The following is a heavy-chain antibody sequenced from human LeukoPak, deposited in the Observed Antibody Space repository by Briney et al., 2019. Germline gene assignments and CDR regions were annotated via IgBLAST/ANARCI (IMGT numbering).Heavy chain of an antibody. CDR3: ARHDQVSTSSPKFNDAFDI. Sequence: SETLSLTCTVSGDSMTSYYWSWIRQPPGKGLEWIGNIYYSGTSNYNPSLRSRVTISEDTSKNQFSLGLNSVTVADTAVYYCARHDQVSTSSPKFNDAFDIWGQGTMVTVSS. V-gene: IGHV4-59*08. CDR2: IYYSGTS. D-gene: IGHD2-2*01. J-gene: IGHJ3*02. CDR1: GDSMTSYY.